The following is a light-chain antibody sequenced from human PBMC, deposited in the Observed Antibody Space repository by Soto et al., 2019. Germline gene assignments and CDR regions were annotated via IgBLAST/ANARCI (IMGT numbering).Light chain of an antibody. Sequence: QAVVTQPPSMSGAPGQRVTISCTGNNFNIGAGFDVNWYQQLPGTAPKLLIYRNNNRPSGVPDRFSASKSGASASLAISGLQAEDEADYYCHSYDRSLSGRRGVFGGGTQLTVL. CDR2: RNN. J-gene: IGLJ7*01. V-gene: IGLV1-40*03. CDR1: NFNIGAGFD. CDR3: HSYDRSLSGRRGV.